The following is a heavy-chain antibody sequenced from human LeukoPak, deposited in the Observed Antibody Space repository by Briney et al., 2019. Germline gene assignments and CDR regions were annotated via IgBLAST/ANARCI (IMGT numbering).Heavy chain of an antibody. CDR2: IYPGDSDT. Sequence: PGESLKISCKGSGYSFTSYWIGWVRQMPGKGLEWMGIIYPGDSDTRYSPSFQGQVTISADKSISTAYLQWSSLKASDTAMYYCARHRPRIAASFDAFDIWGQGTMVTVSS. CDR1: GYSFTSYW. D-gene: IGHD6-13*01. J-gene: IGHJ3*02. V-gene: IGHV5-51*01. CDR3: ARHRPRIAASFDAFDI.